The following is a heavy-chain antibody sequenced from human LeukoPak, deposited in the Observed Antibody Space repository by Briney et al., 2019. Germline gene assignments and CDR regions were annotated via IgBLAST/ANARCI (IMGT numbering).Heavy chain of an antibody. J-gene: IGHJ5*02. Sequence: SETLSLTCAVYGGSFIGYDWTWIRQPPGKGLEWIGEINHSGGTNYNPSLKSRVTISVDTSKNQLSLKLSSVTAADTAVYYCASLARGGNWFDPWGQGTLVTVSS. CDR3: ASLARGGNWFDP. CDR2: INHSGGT. V-gene: IGHV4-34*01. CDR1: GGSFIGYD. D-gene: IGHD6-6*01.